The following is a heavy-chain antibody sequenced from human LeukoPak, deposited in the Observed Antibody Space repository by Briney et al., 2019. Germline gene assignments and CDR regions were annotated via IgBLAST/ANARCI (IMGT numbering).Heavy chain of an antibody. J-gene: IGHJ5*02. CDR2: INYSGST. CDR1: RGSIGSSRYY. V-gene: IGHV4-39*01. Sequence: SETLSLTCTVSRGSIGSSRYYWGWIRQPPGRGLEWIASINYSGSTQYNPSLKSRVTISVDTSKRQFSLKLNSVTAADTAVYYCARHETADWFDPWGQGTLVSVSS. CDR3: ARHETADWFDP.